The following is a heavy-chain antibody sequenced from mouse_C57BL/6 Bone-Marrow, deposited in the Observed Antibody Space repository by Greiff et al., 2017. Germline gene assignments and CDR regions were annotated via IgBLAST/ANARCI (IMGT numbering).Heavy chain of an antibody. CDR3: ARDRRGYGSSSYYFDY. Sequence: EVQRVESGPGLVKPSQSLSLTCSVTGYSITSGYYWNWIRQFPGNKLEWMGYISYDGSNNYNPSLKNRISITRDTSKNQFFLKLNSVTTEDTATYYCARDRRGYGSSSYYFDYWGQGTTLTVSS. J-gene: IGHJ2*01. V-gene: IGHV3-6*01. D-gene: IGHD1-1*01. CDR1: GYSITSGYY. CDR2: ISYDGSN.